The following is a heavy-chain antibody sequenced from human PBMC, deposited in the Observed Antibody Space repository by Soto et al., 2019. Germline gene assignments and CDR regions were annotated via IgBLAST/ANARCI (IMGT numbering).Heavy chain of an antibody. D-gene: IGHD2-2*01. CDR1: GYTFTSYG. CDR3: ARDSQYCSSTSCYGTSDY. Sequence: ASVKVSCKASGYTFTSYGISWVRQAPGQGLEWMGWISAYNGNTNYAQKLQGRVTMTTDTSTSTAYMELRSLRSDDTAVYYCARDSQYCSSTSCYGTSDYWGQGTLVTVSS. J-gene: IGHJ4*02. V-gene: IGHV1-18*01. CDR2: ISAYNGNT.